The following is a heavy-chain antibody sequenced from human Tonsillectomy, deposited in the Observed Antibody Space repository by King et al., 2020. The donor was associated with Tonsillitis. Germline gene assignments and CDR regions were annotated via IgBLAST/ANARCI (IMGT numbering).Heavy chain of an antibody. Sequence: LQLQESGPGLVKPSETLSLTCIVSSASISSYYWNWIRQSPGKGLEWIAYIYDTGTTKYNPSLKGRGTISLDTSRNQFSLKLSSVTAADTAVYYCARTPTHYYTSERKTWPAAFDIWGQGTMVTVSS. CDR2: IYDTGTT. D-gene: IGHD3-10*01. CDR1: SASISSYY. CDR3: ARTPTHYYTSERKTWPAAFDI. J-gene: IGHJ3*02. V-gene: IGHV4-59*13.